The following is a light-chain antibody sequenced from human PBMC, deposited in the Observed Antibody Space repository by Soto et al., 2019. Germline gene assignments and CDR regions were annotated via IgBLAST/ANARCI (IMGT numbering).Light chain of an antibody. Sequence: EIVLTQSPGTLSLSPGERATLSCRASQSITSNYVAWYQQIPGQAPRLLVYGASSRATGIPDRFSGSGSGTDFTLTISILEPEDFAVYYCQQYGSSPQTFGQGTKVEIK. V-gene: IGKV3-20*01. CDR2: GAS. CDR3: QQYGSSPQT. CDR1: QSITSNY. J-gene: IGKJ1*01.